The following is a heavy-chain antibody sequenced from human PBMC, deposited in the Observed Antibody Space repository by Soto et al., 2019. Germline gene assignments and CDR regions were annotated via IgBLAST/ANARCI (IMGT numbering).Heavy chain of an antibody. J-gene: IGHJ4*02. D-gene: IGHD4-17*01. CDR1: GDSISSGDYY. CDR2: IDYSGNT. V-gene: IGHV4-30-4*01. CDR3: ARCNDYGDYFDY. Sequence: QVQLQESGPGLMKPSQTLSLTCTVSGDSISSGDYYWTLVRQPPGKGLEWIGYIDYSGNTYYTPSLKSRVTISVDTSKNQFSLRLTSVTAADTAVYYCARCNDYGDYFDYWGQGTLATVSS.